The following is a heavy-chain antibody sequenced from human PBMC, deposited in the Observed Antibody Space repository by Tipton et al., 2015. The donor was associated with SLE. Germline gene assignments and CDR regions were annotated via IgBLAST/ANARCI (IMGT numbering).Heavy chain of an antibody. Sequence: SLRLSCAASGFTVSSNYMSWVRQAPGKGLEWVSVIYSGGSTYYADSVKGRFTISRDNSKNTLYLQINSLRAEDTAVYYCAREITPGKFDYWGQGTLVTVSS. CDR2: IYSGGST. J-gene: IGHJ4*02. CDR1: GFTVSSNY. V-gene: IGHV3-53*01. CDR3: AREITPGKFDY. D-gene: IGHD3-16*01.